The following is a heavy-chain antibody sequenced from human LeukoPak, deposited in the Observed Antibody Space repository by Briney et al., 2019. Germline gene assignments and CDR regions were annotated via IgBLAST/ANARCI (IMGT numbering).Heavy chain of an antibody. V-gene: IGHV4-34*01. CDR1: GGSFSGYY. CDR2: INHSRST. CDR3: ARDVSQDGMDV. Sequence: PSETLSLTCAVYGGSFSGYYWSWIRQPPGKGLEWIGEINHSRSTNYNPSLKSRVTISVDTSKNQFSLKLSSVTAADTAVYYCARDVSQDGMDVWGQGTTVTVSS. D-gene: IGHD3-10*02. J-gene: IGHJ6*02.